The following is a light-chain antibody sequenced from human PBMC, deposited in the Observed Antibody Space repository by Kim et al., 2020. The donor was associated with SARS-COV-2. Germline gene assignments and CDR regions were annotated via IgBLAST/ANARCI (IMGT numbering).Light chain of an antibody. CDR1: QSVLYSSNNKNY. CDR2: WAS. V-gene: IGKV4-1*01. CDR3: QQYYSTPRT. J-gene: IGKJ1*01. Sequence: TTINCKSSQSVLYSSNNKNYLAWYQQKPGQPPKLLIYWASTRESGVPYRFSGSGSGTDFTPTISSLQAEDVAVYYCQQYYSTPRTFGQGTKVDIK.